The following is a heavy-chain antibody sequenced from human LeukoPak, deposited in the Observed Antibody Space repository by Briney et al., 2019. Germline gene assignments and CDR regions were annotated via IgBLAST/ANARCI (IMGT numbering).Heavy chain of an antibody. CDR2: IWYDGSNK. D-gene: IGHD3-9*01. J-gene: IGHJ6*02. CDR1: GFTFSSYG. V-gene: IGHV3-33*01. Sequence: GGSLRLSCAASGFTFSSYGMHWVRQAPGKGLEWVAVIWYDGSNKYYADSVKGRFTISRDNSKNTLYLQMNSLRAEDTAVYYCARALASFEPYYYYGMDVWGQGTTVTVSS. CDR3: ARALASFEPYYYYGMDV.